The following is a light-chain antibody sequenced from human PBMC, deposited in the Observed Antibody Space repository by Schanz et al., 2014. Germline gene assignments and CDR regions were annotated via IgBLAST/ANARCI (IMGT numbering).Light chain of an antibody. CDR3: QRGA. J-gene: IGKJ2*01. CDR1: QTVGSNH. Sequence: EIVLTQSPDTLSLSPGERATLSCRASQTVGSNHLAWYQLKPGQAPRLLIYDASNRATGIPARFSGSGSGTDFTLTISSLEPEDSAVYYCQRGAFGQGTKLEIK. CDR2: DAS. V-gene: IGKV3D-20*02.